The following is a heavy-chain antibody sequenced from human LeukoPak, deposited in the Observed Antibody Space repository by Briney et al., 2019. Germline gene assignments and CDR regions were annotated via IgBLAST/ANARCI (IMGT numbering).Heavy chain of an antibody. V-gene: IGHV3-30*04. CDR3: ARDVQSGSIDP. CDR2: VLYDGSDQ. D-gene: IGHD3-3*01. Sequence: GGSLRLSCAASGFTFSSYTMHWVRQAPGKGLEWVAFVLYDGSDQYYADSVKGRFTISRDKSKNTVYLQMNILTVEDTAVYYCARDVQSGSIDPGGQGTLVTVSS. CDR1: GFTFSSYT. J-gene: IGHJ5*02.